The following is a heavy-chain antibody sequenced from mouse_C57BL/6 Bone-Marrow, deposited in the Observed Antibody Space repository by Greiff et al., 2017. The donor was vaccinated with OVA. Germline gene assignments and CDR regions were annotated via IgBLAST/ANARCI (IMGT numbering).Heavy chain of an antibody. Sequence: QVQLQQSGAELMKPGASVKLSCKATGYTFTGYWIEWVKQRPGHGLEWIGEILPGSGSTNYNEKFKGKATFTADTSSNTAYMQLSSLTTEHSAIYYCSREGPFYYDYPLDYWGQGTTLTVSS. V-gene: IGHV1-9*01. CDR1: GYTFTGYW. CDR2: ILPGSGST. CDR3: SREGPFYYDYPLDY. D-gene: IGHD2-4*01. J-gene: IGHJ2*01.